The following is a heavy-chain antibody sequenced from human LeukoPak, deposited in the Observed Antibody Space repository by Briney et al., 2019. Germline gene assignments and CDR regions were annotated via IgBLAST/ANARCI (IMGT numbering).Heavy chain of an antibody. Sequence: GASVKVSCKASGYTFTSYGISWVRQAPEQGLEWMGWISAYNGNTNYAQKLQGRVTMTTDTSTSTAYMELRSLRSDDTAVYYCARDEYCSSTSCYLAEAFDIWGQGTMVTVSS. CDR2: ISAYNGNT. CDR3: ARDEYCSSTSCYLAEAFDI. D-gene: IGHD2-2*01. CDR1: GYTFTSYG. V-gene: IGHV1-18*01. J-gene: IGHJ3*02.